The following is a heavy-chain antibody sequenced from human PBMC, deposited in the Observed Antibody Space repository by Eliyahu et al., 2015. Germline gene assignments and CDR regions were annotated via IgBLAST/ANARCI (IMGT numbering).Heavy chain of an antibody. Sequence: QVQLVQSGAEVKKPGASVKVSXXASGYTFTGYYMHWVRQAPGQGLEWMGWINPNSGGTNYAQKFQGRVTMTRDTSISTAYMELSRLRSDDTAVYYCARDEVCSGGSCSSYFDYWGQGTLVTVSS. CDR2: INPNSGGT. CDR3: ARDEVCSGGSCSSYFDY. D-gene: IGHD2-15*01. V-gene: IGHV1-2*02. CDR1: GYTFTGYY. J-gene: IGHJ4*02.